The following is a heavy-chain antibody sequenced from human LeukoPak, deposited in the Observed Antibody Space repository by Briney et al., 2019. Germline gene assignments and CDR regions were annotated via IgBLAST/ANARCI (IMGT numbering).Heavy chain of an antibody. J-gene: IGHJ4*02. D-gene: IGHD6-19*01. V-gene: IGHV4-59*01. Sequence: LETLSLTCIVSGGSISSYYWSWIRQPPGKGLEWIGYFDNSDSTNYNPSLKNRVTISEDTSKNQFALELRSVTAADTAIYYCARGKYSSGWYLDFWGQGTLVTVSS. CDR2: FDNSDST. CDR3: ARGKYSSGWYLDF. CDR1: GGSISSYY.